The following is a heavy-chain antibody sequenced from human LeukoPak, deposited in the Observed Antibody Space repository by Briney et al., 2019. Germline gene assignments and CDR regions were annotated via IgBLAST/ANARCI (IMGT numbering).Heavy chain of an antibody. CDR3: ARDPSGNGVNFDY. CDR2: ISDSGNT. D-gene: IGHD3-10*01. Sequence: SETLSLTCTVSGGSISKSTYNWGWIRQPPGKGLEWIGTISDSGNTYSSPSLRSRVTISVDTSKNQFSLKLTSVTAADTAVYYCARDPSGNGVNFDYWGQGTLVTVSS. CDR1: GGSISKSTYN. V-gene: IGHV4-39*07. J-gene: IGHJ4*02.